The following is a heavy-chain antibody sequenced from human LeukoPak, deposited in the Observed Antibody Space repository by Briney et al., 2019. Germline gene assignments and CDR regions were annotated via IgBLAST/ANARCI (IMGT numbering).Heavy chain of an antibody. Sequence: QPGGSLRLSCAASGFTFSSYAMSWVRQAPGKGLEWVSAISGSGGGTYYADSVKGRFTISRDNSKNTLYLQMNSLRAEDTAVYYCAKDREGIVVVIGDWGQGTLVTVSS. V-gene: IGHV3-23*01. CDR2: ISGSGGGT. J-gene: IGHJ4*02. CDR1: GFTFSSYA. D-gene: IGHD2-21*01. CDR3: AKDREGIVVVIGD.